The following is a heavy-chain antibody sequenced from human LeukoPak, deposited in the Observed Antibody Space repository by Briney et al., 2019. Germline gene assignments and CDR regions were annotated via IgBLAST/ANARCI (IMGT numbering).Heavy chain of an antibody. CDR3: ARGVYIWNWFDH. D-gene: IGHD2-2*02. J-gene: IGHJ5*02. V-gene: IGHV3-66*02. Sequence: PVRSLRLSCEAPKITVSSKYMRWGRRAPGKGKEWVSVIYSSGSSCYADSVKGRFTLSSDNYKNPLYLQMNRLRGEDLAVYYCARGVYIWNWFDHWGEAALLTVS. CDR1: KITVSSKY. CDR2: IYSSGSS.